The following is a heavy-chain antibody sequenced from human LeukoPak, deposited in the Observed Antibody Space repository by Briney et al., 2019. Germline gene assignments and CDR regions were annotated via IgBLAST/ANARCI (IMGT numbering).Heavy chain of an antibody. CDR3: AKDLFDYVWGSYRPTPFDY. V-gene: IGHV3-23*01. Sequence: PGGSLRLSCVASGFTFSSYGMNWVRQAPGKGLEWVSSISGRGGSTYYADSVKGRFTISRDNSKNTLYLQMNSLRAEDTAVYYCAKDLFDYVWGSYRPTPFDYWGQGTLVTVSS. CDR2: ISGRGGST. CDR1: GFTFSSYG. J-gene: IGHJ4*02. D-gene: IGHD3-16*02.